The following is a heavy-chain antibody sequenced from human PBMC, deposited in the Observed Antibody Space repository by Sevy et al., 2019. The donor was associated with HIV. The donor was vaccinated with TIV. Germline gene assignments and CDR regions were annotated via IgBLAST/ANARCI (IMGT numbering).Heavy chain of an antibody. Sequence: GGSLRLSCAASGFIFNSYPISWVRQAPGKGLEWVSSISASGGRIYYADSVKGRFTISRDNSKKTVDLQMNSLRAGDTAVYYCAREDSGYEYWGQGTLVTVSS. CDR2: ISASGGRI. D-gene: IGHD5-12*01. V-gene: IGHV3-23*01. CDR1: GFIFNSYP. CDR3: AREDSGYEY. J-gene: IGHJ4*02.